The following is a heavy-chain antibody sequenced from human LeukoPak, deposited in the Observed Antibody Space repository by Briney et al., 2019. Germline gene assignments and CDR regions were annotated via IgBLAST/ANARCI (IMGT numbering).Heavy chain of an antibody. Sequence: PSQTLSLTCTVSGGSISSGDYYWSWIRQPPGEGLEWIGYIYYSGSTYYNPSLKSRVTISVDTSKNQFSLKLSSVTAADTAVYYCARELQEQLYINWFDPWGQGTLVTVSS. V-gene: IGHV4-30-4*01. CDR3: ARELQEQLYINWFDP. CDR2: IYYSGST. J-gene: IGHJ5*02. CDR1: GGSISSGDYY. D-gene: IGHD6-6*01.